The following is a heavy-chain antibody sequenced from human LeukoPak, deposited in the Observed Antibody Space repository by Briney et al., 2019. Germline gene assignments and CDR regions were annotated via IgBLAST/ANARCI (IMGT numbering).Heavy chain of an antibody. D-gene: IGHD2-2*01. V-gene: IGHV4-39*02. CDR2: IYYSGST. CDR1: GGSISSSSYY. Sequence: SETLSLTCTVSGGSISSSSYYWGWIRQPPGRGLEWIGSIYYSGSTYYNPSLKSRVTISVDTSKNQFSLKLSSVTAADTAVYYCATDFPCSSTSRYWGYWGQGTLVTVSS. J-gene: IGHJ4*02. CDR3: ATDFPCSSTSRYWGY.